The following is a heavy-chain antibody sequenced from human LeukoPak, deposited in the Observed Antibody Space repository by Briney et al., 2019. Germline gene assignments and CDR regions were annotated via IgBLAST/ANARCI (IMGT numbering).Heavy chain of an antibody. D-gene: IGHD2-2*01. CDR1: GYTFIGYY. V-gene: IGHV1-2*02. J-gene: IGHJ3*02. CDR2: INPNSGGT. CDR3: ASSYRYCSSTSCYHDAFDI. Sequence: ASVKVSCKASGYTFIGYYIHWVRQAPGQGLEWMGWINPNSGGTNYEQKFQGRVTMTRDTSISTAYMELSRLRSDDTAVYYCASSYRYCSSTSCYHDAFDIWGQVTMVTVSS.